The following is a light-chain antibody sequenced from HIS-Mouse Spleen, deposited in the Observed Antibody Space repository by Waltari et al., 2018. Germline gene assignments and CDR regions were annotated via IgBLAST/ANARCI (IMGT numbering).Light chain of an antibody. Sequence: QSVLTQPPSASGTPGQRVTISCSGSSSNIGSNTVNWYQQLPGTAPKLLIYSNNQRPSGVPDRVSGSKSGTSASLAISGLQSEDEADYYCAAWDYSLNGWVFGGGTKLTVL. J-gene: IGLJ3*02. V-gene: IGLV1-44*01. CDR1: SSNIGSNT. CDR2: SNN. CDR3: AAWDYSLNGWV.